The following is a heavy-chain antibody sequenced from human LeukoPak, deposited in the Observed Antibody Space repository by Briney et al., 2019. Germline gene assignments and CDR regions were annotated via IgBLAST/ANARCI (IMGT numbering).Heavy chain of an antibody. D-gene: IGHD1-1*01. J-gene: IGHJ4*02. Sequence: GESLKISCKASGYSFTKYWIGWVRQMSGKGLEWMGSIYPADSDTRYSPSFQGQVTLSVDKSITTAYIQWSNLKASDTAIYYCTRLQSLLATTIDFDYWGQGSLVTVSS. CDR1: GYSFTKYW. V-gene: IGHV5-51*01. CDR2: IYPADSDT. CDR3: TRLQSLLATTIDFDY.